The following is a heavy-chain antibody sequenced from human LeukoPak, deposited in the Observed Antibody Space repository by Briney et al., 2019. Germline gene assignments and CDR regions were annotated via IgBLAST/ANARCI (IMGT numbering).Heavy chain of an antibody. CDR1: GVSFNDYY. CDR2: INHSGYT. Sequence: SETLSLTCAVSGVSFNDYYWSWVRQTPGKGLEWIGEINHSGYTNDSPSLKSRVTLSIDTSRKQFSLNLRSVTVADTGIYCCTRMTTGHDYWGQGTLVTVSS. J-gene: IGHJ4*02. CDR3: TRMTTGHDY. D-gene: IGHD4-17*01. V-gene: IGHV4-34*01.